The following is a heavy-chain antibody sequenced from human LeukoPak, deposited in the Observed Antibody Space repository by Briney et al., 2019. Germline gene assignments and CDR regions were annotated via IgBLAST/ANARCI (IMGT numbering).Heavy chain of an antibody. V-gene: IGHV4-39*01. D-gene: IGHD1-1*01. J-gene: IGHJ4*02. CDR2: IYYSGSP. CDR3: ATWRTAKTGFDY. CDR1: GGSISSSTYY. Sequence: SETLSLTCTVSGGSISSSTYYWGWIRQPPGKGLEWIGSIYYSGSPYYNPSLKSRVTISVDTSKNQFSLRLSSVTAADTAVYYCATWRTAKTGFDYWGQGTLVTVSS.